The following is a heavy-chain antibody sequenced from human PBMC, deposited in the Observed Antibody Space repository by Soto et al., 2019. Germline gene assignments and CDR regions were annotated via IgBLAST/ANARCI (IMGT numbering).Heavy chain of an antibody. Sequence: EVQLVESGGGLVQPGGSLRLSCAASGFTFSSYWMSWVRQAPGKGLEWVANIKQDGSEKYYVDSVKGRFTISRDNAKNSLYLQMNRLRAEDTAVYYCARDRFSLRGRSGYYFDYWGQGTLVTVSS. J-gene: IGHJ4*02. CDR2: IKQDGSEK. CDR3: ARDRFSLRGRSGYYFDY. CDR1: GFTFSSYW. D-gene: IGHD3-3*01. V-gene: IGHV3-7*01.